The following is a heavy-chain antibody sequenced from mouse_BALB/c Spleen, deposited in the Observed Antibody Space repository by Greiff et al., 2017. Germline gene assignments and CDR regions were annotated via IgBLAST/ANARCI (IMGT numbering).Heavy chain of an antibody. CDR1: GYSFTGYT. Sequence: EVMLVESGPELVKPGASMKISCKASGYSFTGYTMNWVKQSHGKNLEWIGLINPYNGGTSYNQKFKGKATLTVDKSSSTAYMELLSLTSEDSAVYYCARVLHYYGSGGYFDVWGAGTTVTVSS. J-gene: IGHJ1*01. CDR2: INPYNGGT. V-gene: IGHV1-18*01. D-gene: IGHD1-1*01. CDR3: ARVLHYYGSGGYFDV.